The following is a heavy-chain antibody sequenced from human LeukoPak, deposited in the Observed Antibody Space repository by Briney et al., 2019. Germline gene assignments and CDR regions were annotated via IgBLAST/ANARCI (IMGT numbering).Heavy chain of an antibody. CDR1: GGSISSHY. V-gene: IGHV4-59*11. D-gene: IGHD3-22*01. Sequence: SETLSLTCTVSGGSISSHYWSWIRQPPGKGLEWIGYIYYSGSTNYNPSLKSRVTISVDTSKNQFSLKLSSVTAADTAVYYCARGLYDSSGTFDYWGQGTLVTVYS. J-gene: IGHJ4*02. CDR2: IYYSGST. CDR3: ARGLYDSSGTFDY.